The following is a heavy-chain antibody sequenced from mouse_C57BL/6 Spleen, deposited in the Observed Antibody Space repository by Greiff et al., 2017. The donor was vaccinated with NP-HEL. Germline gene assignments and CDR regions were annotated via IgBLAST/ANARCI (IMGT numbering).Heavy chain of an antibody. V-gene: IGHV5-9-1*02. J-gene: IGHJ1*03. CDR3: TRGPDGYYGYFEV. Sequence: EVKLEESGEGLVKPGGSLKLSCAASGFTFSSYAMSWVRQTPEKRLEWVAYISSGGDYIYYADTVKGRFTISRDNARNTLYLQMSSLKSEDTAMYYCTRGPDGYYGYFEVWGTGTTVTVSS. CDR1: GFTFSSYA. CDR2: ISSGGDYI. D-gene: IGHD2-3*01.